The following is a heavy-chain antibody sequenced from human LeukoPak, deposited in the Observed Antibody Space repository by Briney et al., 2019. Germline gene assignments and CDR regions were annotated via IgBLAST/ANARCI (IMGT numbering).Heavy chain of an antibody. CDR3: ASTYSYGYGPGDY. D-gene: IGHD5-18*01. CDR1: GYTFTGYY. J-gene: IGHJ4*02. Sequence: ASVKVSCKASGYTFTGYYMNWVRRAPGQGLEWMGWINPNSGGTNYAQKFQGRVTMTRDTSISTAYMELSRLRSDDTAVYYCASTYSYGYGPGDYWGQGTLVTVSS. CDR2: INPNSGGT. V-gene: IGHV1-2*02.